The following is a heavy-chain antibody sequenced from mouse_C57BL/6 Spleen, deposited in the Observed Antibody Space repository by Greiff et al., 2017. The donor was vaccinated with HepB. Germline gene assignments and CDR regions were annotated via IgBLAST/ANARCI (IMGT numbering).Heavy chain of an antibody. V-gene: IGHV5-17*01. CDR3: ARGYYSNAWFAY. CDR2: ISSGSSTI. Sequence: EVHLVESGGGLVKPGGSLKLSCAASGFTFSDYGMHWVRQAPEKGLEWVAYISSGSSTIYYADTAKGRFTISRDNAKNTLFLQMTSLRSEDTAMYYCARGYYSNAWFAYWGQGTLVTVSA. J-gene: IGHJ3*01. D-gene: IGHD2-5*01. CDR1: GFTFSDYG.